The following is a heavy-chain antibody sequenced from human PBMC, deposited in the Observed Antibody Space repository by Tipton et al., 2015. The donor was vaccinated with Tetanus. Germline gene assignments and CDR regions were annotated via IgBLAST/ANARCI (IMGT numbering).Heavy chain of an antibody. CDR1: GGSISSYY. V-gene: IGHV4-59*01. J-gene: IGHJ4*02. CDR3: ARAEVMITFGGVTLQPFDY. Sequence: TLSLTCTVSGGSISSYYWSWIRQPPGKGLEWIGYIYYSGSTNYNPSLKSRVTVSVDTSKNQFSLKLSSVTAADTAVYYCARAEVMITFGGVTLQPFDYWGQGTLVTVSS. D-gene: IGHD3-16*01. CDR2: IYYSGST.